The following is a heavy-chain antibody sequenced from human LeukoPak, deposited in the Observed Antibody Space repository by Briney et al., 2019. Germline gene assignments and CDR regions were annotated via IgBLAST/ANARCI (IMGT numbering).Heavy chain of an antibody. Sequence: GGFLRLSCAASGFTFSSYAMSWVRQXPGKGLEWVSAISGSGGSTYYADSVEGRFTISRDNSKNTLYLQMNSLRAEDTAVYYCAKADIVVVVAATPFDYWGQGTLVTVSS. J-gene: IGHJ4*02. V-gene: IGHV3-23*01. CDR1: GFTFSSYA. CDR3: AKADIVVVVAATPFDY. CDR2: ISGSGGST. D-gene: IGHD2-15*01.